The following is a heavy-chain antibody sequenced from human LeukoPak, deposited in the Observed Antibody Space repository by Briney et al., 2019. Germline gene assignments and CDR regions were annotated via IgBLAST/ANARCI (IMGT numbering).Heavy chain of an antibody. CDR2: IIPIFGTA. D-gene: IGHD3-22*01. Sequence: SVKVSCKASGGTFSSYAISWVRQAPGQGLEWMGGIIPIFGTANYAQKFQGRVTITADESTSTAYMELSSLRSEDTAVYYCARGDYYDSSGSRSGFDYWGQGTLVTVSS. CDR1: GGTFSSYA. CDR3: ARGDYYDSSGSRSGFDY. V-gene: IGHV1-69*13. J-gene: IGHJ4*02.